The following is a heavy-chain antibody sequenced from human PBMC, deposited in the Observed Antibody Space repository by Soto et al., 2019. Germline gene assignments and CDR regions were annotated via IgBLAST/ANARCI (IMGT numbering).Heavy chain of an antibody. CDR2: INHSGST. CDR1: GGSFSGYY. CDR3: ARSTGKYSYGWGSSYYGMDV. Sequence: TLSLTCAVYGGSFSGYYWSWIRQPPGKGLEWIAEINHSGSTNYNPSLKSRATISVDTSKNQFSLKLSSVTAADTAVYYCARSTGKYSYGWGSSYYGMDVWGQGTTVTVSS. J-gene: IGHJ6*02. V-gene: IGHV4-34*01. D-gene: IGHD5-18*01.